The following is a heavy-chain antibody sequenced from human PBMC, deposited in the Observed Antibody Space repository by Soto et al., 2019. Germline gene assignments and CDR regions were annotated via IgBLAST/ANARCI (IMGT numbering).Heavy chain of an antibody. CDR1: GFSLSTSGVG. D-gene: IGHD3-22*01. CDR2: IYWDDDK. V-gene: IGHV2-5*02. J-gene: IGHJ3*02. Sequence: QITLKESGPTLVKHTQTLTLTCTFSGFSLSTSGVGVGWIRQPPGKALEWLALIYWDDDKRYSPSLKSRLTITKDTSKNQVVLTMTNMDPVDTATYYCARRYDSSGYYDPPDAFDIWGQGTMVTVSS. CDR3: ARRYDSSGYYDPPDAFDI.